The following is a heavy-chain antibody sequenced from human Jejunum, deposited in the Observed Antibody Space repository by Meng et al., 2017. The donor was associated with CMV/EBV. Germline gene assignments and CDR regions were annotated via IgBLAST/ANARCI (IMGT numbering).Heavy chain of an antibody. CDR3: AKDRLTIAFLDY. CDR1: GFSFSTYW. V-gene: IGHV3-7*03. J-gene: IGHJ4*02. D-gene: IGHD3-10*01. Sequence: SGFSFSTYWMTWVRQAPGKGLEWVANIKKDESEKYYLDSVKGRFTISRDNAKNSLYLQMNSLRAEDTAVYYCAKDRLTIAFLDYWGQGTQVTVSS. CDR2: IKKDESEK.